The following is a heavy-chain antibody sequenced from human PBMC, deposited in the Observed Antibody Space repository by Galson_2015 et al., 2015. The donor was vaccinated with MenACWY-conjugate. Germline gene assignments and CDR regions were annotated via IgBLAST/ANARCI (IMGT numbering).Heavy chain of an antibody. Sequence: SVKVSCKASGYTFTSYAMHWVRQAPGQRLEWMGWINAGNGNTKYSQKLQGRVTITRDTSASTAYMELSSLRSEDTAVYYCARLIAAQPAFDYWGQGTLVTVSS. J-gene: IGHJ4*02. D-gene: IGHD6-6*01. CDR2: INAGNGNT. V-gene: IGHV1-3*01. CDR3: ARLIAAQPAFDY. CDR1: GYTFTSYA.